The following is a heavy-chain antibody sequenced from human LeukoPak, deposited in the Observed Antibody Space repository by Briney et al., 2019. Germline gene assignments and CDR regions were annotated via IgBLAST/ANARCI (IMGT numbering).Heavy chain of an antibody. J-gene: IGHJ3*02. Sequence: SVKVSCTASGGTFSSYAISWVRQAPGQGLEWMGRIIPIFGIANYAQKFQGRVTITADKSTSTAYMELSSLRSEDTAVYYCASGFVVVTAISGGDAFDIWGQGTMVTVSS. CDR1: GGTFSSYA. D-gene: IGHD2-21*02. CDR2: IIPIFGIA. CDR3: ASGFVVVTAISGGDAFDI. V-gene: IGHV1-69*04.